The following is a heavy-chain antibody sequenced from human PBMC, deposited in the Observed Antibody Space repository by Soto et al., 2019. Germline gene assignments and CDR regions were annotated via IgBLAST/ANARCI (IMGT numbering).Heavy chain of an antibody. CDR1: GYTFTSYY. D-gene: IGHD5-18*01. J-gene: IGHJ6*02. V-gene: IGHV1-46*01. CDR3: GSRSQLWKRYYYYGMDV. Sequence: ASVKVSCKASGYTFTSYYMHWVRQAPGQGLEWMGIINPSGGSTSYAQKFQGRVTMTRDTSTSTVYMELSSLRSEDTAVYYCGSRSQLWKRYYYYGMDVWGQGTTVTVSS. CDR2: INPSGGST.